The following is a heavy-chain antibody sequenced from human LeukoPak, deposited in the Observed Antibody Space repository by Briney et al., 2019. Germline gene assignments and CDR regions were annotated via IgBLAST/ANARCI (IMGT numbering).Heavy chain of an antibody. CDR3: ARGWGIVVENAFDI. CDR2: MNPNSGNT. CDR1: VYTFTSYD. Sequence: ASVTVSCKASVYTFTSYDINWVRQATGQGLEWMGWMNPNSGNTGYAQKFQGRVTMTRNTSISTAYMELSSLRSEDTAVYYCARGWGIVVENAFDIWGQGTMVTVSS. J-gene: IGHJ3*02. D-gene: IGHD3-22*01. V-gene: IGHV1-8*01.